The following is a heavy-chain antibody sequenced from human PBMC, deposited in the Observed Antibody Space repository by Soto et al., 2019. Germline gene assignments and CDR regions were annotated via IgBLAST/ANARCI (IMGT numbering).Heavy chain of an antibody. V-gene: IGHV4-61*01. CDR1: GGSVSSGSYY. Sequence: PSETLSLTCTVSGGSVSSGSYYWSWIRQPPGKGLEWIGYIYYSGSTNYNPSLKSRVTISVDTSKNQFSLKLSSVTAADTAVYYCARDLTAAGTSSLDYWGQGTLVTVSS. J-gene: IGHJ4*02. CDR2: IYYSGST. D-gene: IGHD6-13*01. CDR3: ARDLTAAGTSSLDY.